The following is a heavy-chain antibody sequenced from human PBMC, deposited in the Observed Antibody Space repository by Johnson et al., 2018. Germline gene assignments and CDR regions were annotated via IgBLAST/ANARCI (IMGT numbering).Heavy chain of an antibody. CDR2: INYRGST. CDR3: GRGSSSSSDAFDI. Sequence: QVQLQESGPGLVKPSETLSLTCTVSGGSINTYYWNWIRQPPGKGLEWIGYINYRGSTDYNPSLESRVTISVDTSKNQFSLKLSSVTAADTAVYYCGRGSSSSSDAFDIWGQGTMVTVSS. V-gene: IGHV4-59*01. J-gene: IGHJ3*02. CDR1: GGSINTYY. D-gene: IGHD6-13*01.